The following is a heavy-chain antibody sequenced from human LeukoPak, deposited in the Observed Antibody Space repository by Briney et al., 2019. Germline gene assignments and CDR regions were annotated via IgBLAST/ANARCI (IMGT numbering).Heavy chain of an antibody. CDR2: ISSDGIT. Sequence: GGSLRLSCAASGFTVTSDFMGWVRQASEKGPEWVSIISSDGITYYADSVKGRFTISRDISKNTLYLQMSSLRAEDAAVYYCARDTLGYCSSTSCSDWGQGTLVTVSS. J-gene: IGHJ4*02. V-gene: IGHV3-53*01. D-gene: IGHD2-2*01. CDR1: GFTVTSDF. CDR3: ARDTLGYCSSTSCSD.